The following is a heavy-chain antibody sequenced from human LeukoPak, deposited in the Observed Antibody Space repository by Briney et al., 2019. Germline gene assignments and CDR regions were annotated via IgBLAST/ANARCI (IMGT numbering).Heavy chain of an antibody. Sequence: GRSLRLSCAASGFTFSSYGMHWVRQAPGKGLEWVAVISYDGSNKYYADSVEGRFTISRDNSKNTLYLQMNSLRAEDTAVYYCAKALSKLELTYFDYWGQGTLVTVSS. J-gene: IGHJ4*02. CDR1: GFTFSSYG. CDR3: AKALSKLELTYFDY. CDR2: ISYDGSNK. V-gene: IGHV3-30*18. D-gene: IGHD1-7*01.